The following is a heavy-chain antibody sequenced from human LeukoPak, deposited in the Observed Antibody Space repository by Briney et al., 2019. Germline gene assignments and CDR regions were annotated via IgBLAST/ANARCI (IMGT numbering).Heavy chain of an antibody. CDR3: ARGPGLYDFWSGYYWRDFDY. CDR2: MNPNSGNT. D-gene: IGHD3-3*01. CDR1: GGTFSSYA. Sequence: ASVKVSCKASGGTFSSYAISWVRQATGQGLEWMGWMNPNSGNTGYAQKFRGRVTMTRNTSISTAYMELSSLRSEDTAVYYCARGPGLYDFWSGYYWRDFDYWGQGTLVTVSS. J-gene: IGHJ4*02. V-gene: IGHV1-8*02.